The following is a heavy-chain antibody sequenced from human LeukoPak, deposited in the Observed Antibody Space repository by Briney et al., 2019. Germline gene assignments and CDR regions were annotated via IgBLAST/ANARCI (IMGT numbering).Heavy chain of an antibody. Sequence: PGGSLRLSCAASGFTFVDYVMCWVRQAPGKGPEGVSGINLNGGRTGYADSVKGRFTISRDNSKNTLYLQMNSLRAEDTAVYYCAKLIVGATTSDYWGQGTLVTVSS. CDR2: INLNGGRT. CDR1: GFTFVDYV. J-gene: IGHJ4*02. V-gene: IGHV3-20*04. CDR3: AKLIVGATTSDY. D-gene: IGHD1-26*01.